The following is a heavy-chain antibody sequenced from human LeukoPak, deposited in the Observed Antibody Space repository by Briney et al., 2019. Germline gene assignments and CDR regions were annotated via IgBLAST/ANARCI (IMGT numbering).Heavy chain of an antibody. V-gene: IGHV3-74*01. D-gene: IGHD6-13*01. CDR1: GFTFSIYW. Sequence: GGSLRLSCAASGFTFSIYWMHWVRQAPGRGLVWVSRINSDGSSTSYADSVKGRFTISRDNAKNTLYLQMNSLRAEDTAVYYCARVRIAAASIDYWGQGTLVTVSS. J-gene: IGHJ4*02. CDR3: ARVRIAAASIDY. CDR2: INSDGSST.